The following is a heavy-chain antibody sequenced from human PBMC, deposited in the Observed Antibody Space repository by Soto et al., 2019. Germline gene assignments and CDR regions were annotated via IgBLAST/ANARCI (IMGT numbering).Heavy chain of an antibody. J-gene: IGHJ6*02. CDR3: ARDIRNYVFWENYYYYGMDV. CDR1: GYTFVDHY. V-gene: IGHV1-18*01. CDR2: ISAYNGNT. Sequence: GASVKVSCKTSGYTFVDHYLYWVRQAPGQGLEWMGWISAYNGNTNYAQKLQGRVTMTTDTSTSTAYMELRSLRSDDTAVYYCARDIRNYVFWENYYYYGMDVWGQGTTVTVSS. D-gene: IGHD1-7*01.